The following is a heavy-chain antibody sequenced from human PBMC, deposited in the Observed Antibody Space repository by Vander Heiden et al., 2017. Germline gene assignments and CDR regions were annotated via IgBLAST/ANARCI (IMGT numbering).Heavy chain of an antibody. V-gene: IGHV3-48*01. CDR2: ISDSGSTK. CDR3: ARDVWVIGGYFDY. D-gene: IGHD2-21*01. J-gene: IGHJ4*02. CDR1: GFTFSTDS. Sequence: EVQLVESGGGLVQPGGFLRLPCAASGFTFSTDSLNWVRQDPGKGLEWVAYISDSGSTKYYADSVKGRFTISRDNARNSLFLRMNSLRAEDTAVYCCARDVWVIGGYFDYWGQGTLVAVSS.